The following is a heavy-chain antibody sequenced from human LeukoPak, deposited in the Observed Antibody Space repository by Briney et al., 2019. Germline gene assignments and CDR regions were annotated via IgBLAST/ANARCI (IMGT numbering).Heavy chain of an antibody. V-gene: IGHV3-23*01. CDR1: GFTFSSYA. CDR3: AKWGYSYGGDY. J-gene: IGHJ4*02. Sequence: GGSLRLSCAASGFTFSSYAMTWVRQAPGKGLEWFSAISGSGGSTYYADSVKGRFTISRDNSKNTLYLQMNSLRGEDTAVYYCAKWGYSYGGDYWGQGTLVTVSS. D-gene: IGHD5-18*01. CDR2: ISGSGGST.